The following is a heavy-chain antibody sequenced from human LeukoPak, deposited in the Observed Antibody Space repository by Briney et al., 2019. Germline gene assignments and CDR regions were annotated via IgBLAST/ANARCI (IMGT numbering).Heavy chain of an antibody. Sequence: GGSLRLSCAASGFTFSSYAMSWVRQAPGKGLEWVSAISGSGGSTYYADSVKGRFTISRDNSKNTLYPQMNSLRAEDTAVYYCAKDRYSGYGFWGYYFDYWGQGTLVTVSS. CDR1: GFTFSSYA. J-gene: IGHJ4*02. CDR2: ISGSGGST. CDR3: AKDRYSGYGFWGYYFDY. V-gene: IGHV3-23*01. D-gene: IGHD5-12*01.